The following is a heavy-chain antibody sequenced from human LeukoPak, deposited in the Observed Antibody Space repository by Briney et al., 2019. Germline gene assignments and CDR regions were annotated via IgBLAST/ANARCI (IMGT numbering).Heavy chain of an antibody. CDR1: GGSITSYY. CDR3: ARDRNGGYFDS. V-gene: IGHV4-4*07. J-gene: IGHJ4*02. CDR2: MYISGGT. Sequence: SETLSLTCTVSGGSITSYYWSWIRQRAGKGLEWVGRMYISGGTNYNPSLKSRVTMSVDTSKNQFSLKLSSVTAADTAVYYCARDRNGGYFDSWGQGTLVAASS. D-gene: IGHD3-10*01.